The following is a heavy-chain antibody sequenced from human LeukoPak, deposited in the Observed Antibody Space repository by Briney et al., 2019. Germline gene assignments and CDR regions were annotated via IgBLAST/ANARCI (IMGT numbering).Heavy chain of an antibody. D-gene: IGHD3-22*01. CDR2: IKSKTDGGTT. CDR3: ARSGDDSSGSFDY. J-gene: IGHJ4*02. V-gene: IGHV3-15*01. CDR1: GFTFSNAW. Sequence: GGSLRLSCAASGFTFSNAWMSWVRQAPGKGLEWVGRIKSKTDGGTTDYAAPVKGRFTISRDDSKNTLYLQMNSLKTEDTAVYYCARSGDDSSGSFDYWGQGTLVTVSS.